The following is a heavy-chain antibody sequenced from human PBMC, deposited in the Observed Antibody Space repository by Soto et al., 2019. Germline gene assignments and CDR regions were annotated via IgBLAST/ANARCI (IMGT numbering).Heavy chain of an antibody. CDR2: IDSDGSTT. D-gene: IGHD4-4*01. V-gene: IGHV3-74*01. J-gene: IGHJ6*02. Sequence: EVQLVESGGGLVQPGGSLRLSCAASGFTFSVYWMHWVRQAPGKGLVWVSRIDSDGSTTSYADSVKGRFTISRDNAKSTLYRQMNSLRAEDTAVYYCARPGYSNYGAGVDVWGQGTTVTVSS. CDR3: ARPGYSNYGAGVDV. CDR1: GFTFSVYW.